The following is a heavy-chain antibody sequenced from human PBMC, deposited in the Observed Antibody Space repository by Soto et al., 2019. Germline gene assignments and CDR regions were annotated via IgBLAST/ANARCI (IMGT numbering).Heavy chain of an antibody. CDR2: INYRETT. V-gene: IGHV4-31*03. CDR3: ARESYSFGRAFDI. J-gene: IGHJ4*01. CDR1: GGSINRDGYY. D-gene: IGHD5-18*01. Sequence: PSETLSLTCTVSGGSINRDGYYWSWIRQHPEKGLEWIGYINYRETTYYNTSLESRLIISVDTSKNQFSLQLTSVIAADTALYYCARESYSFGRAFDIWGHGTQVTVSS.